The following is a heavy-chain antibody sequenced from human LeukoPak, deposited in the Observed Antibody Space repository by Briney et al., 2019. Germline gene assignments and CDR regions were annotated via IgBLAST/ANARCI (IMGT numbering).Heavy chain of an antibody. J-gene: IGHJ4*02. Sequence: ASVKVSSKASGYTFTSYYMHWVRQAPGQGLEWMGIINPSGGSTSYAQKFQGRDTMTRDTSTGTVYMELSSLRCEDTAVYYCARDRVGVVVPAAMPIDWGEGALVTVCS. CDR1: GYTFTSYY. CDR2: INPSGGST. V-gene: IGHV1-46*01. CDR3: ARDRVGVVVPAAMPID. D-gene: IGHD2-2*01.